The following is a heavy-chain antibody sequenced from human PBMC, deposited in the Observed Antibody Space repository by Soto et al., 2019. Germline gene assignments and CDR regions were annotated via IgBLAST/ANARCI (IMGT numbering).Heavy chain of an antibody. D-gene: IGHD2-15*01. J-gene: IGHJ1*01. CDR3: ASLGVVVVAATFRYFQH. V-gene: IGHV4-34*01. CDR2: INHSGST. CDR1: GGSFSGYY. Sequence: SETLSLTCAVYGGSFSGYYWSWIRQPPGKGLEWIGEINHSGSTNYNPSLKSRVTISVDTSKNQFSLKLSSVTAADTAVYYCASLGVVVVAATFRYFQHWGQGTLVTVSS.